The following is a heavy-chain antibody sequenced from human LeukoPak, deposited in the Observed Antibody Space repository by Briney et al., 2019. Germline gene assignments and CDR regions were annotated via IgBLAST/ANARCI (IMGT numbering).Heavy chain of an antibody. D-gene: IGHD6-19*01. J-gene: IGHJ4*02. CDR1: GGSISSYY. CDR3: ARDHYTFNPRPGGWYGDFDY. V-gene: IGHV4-4*07. CDR2: IYTSGST. Sequence: SETLSLTCTVSGGSISSYYWSWIRQPAGKGLEWIGRIYTSGSTNYNPSLKSRVTISVDKSKNQFSLKLKFMTAADTAVYYCARDHYTFNPRPGGWYGDFDYWGQGTLVTVSS.